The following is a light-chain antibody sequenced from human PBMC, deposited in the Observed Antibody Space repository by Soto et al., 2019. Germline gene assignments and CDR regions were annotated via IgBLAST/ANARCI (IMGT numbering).Light chain of an antibody. CDR3: LQYYTTPRS. J-gene: IGKJ1*01. V-gene: IGKV4-1*01. CDR1: QSVLYSSSNKNY. CDR2: WSW. Sequence: DIVMTQSPDSLAVSLGERATINCKSSQSVLYSSSNKNYLAWYQQKPGQPPKLLIYWSWTRESGVPDRFSGSESGTDFTLTISSLQSEDVAVYYCLQYYTTPRSFGQGTKVEVK.